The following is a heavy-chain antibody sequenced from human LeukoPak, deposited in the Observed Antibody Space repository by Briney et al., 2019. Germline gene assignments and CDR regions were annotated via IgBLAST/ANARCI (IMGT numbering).Heavy chain of an antibody. CDR1: SGSVSSSSYY. J-gene: IGHJ5*02. CDR3: AREWYGWFDP. V-gene: IGHV4-61*01. Sequence: PSETLSLTCTVSSGSVSSSSYYWSWIRQPPGRGLEWIGYIDYSGSTNYNPSLKSRVTISVDTSKNQFSLQLSSVSAADRAVYYCAREWYGWFDPWGQGTLVTVSS. D-gene: IGHD2-15*01. CDR2: IDYSGST.